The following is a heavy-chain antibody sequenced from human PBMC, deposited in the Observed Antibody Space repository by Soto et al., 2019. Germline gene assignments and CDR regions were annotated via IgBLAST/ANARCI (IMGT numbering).Heavy chain of an antibody. Sequence: EVQLVESGGGLVKPGGSLRLSCAASGFTFSSYSMNWVRQAPGKGLEWVSSISRSSSYIYYADSLKGRFTISRDNAKNSLCLQMNRLRAEDTAVYSCARRGYSGYDFTEYYYYFMDVWGKGTTVTVSS. D-gene: IGHD5-12*01. J-gene: IGHJ6*03. CDR2: ISRSSSYI. V-gene: IGHV3-21*02. CDR3: ARRGYSGYDFTEYYYYFMDV. CDR1: GFTFSSYS.